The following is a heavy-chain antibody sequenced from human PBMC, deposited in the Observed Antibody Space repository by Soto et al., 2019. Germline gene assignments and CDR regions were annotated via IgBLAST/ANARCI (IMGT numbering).Heavy chain of an antibody. Sequence: GGSLRLSCAASGFTFSSYAMSWVRQVPGKGLEWVSAISGSGGSTYYADSVKGRFTISRDNSKNTLYLQMNSLRAEDTAVYYCAKVPDSSSWFFDYWGQGTLVTVSS. D-gene: IGHD6-13*01. CDR3: AKVPDSSSWFFDY. CDR2: ISGSGGST. V-gene: IGHV3-23*01. CDR1: GFTFSSYA. J-gene: IGHJ4*02.